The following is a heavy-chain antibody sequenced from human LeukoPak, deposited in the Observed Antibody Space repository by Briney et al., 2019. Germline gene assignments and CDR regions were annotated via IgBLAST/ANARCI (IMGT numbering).Heavy chain of an antibody. D-gene: IGHD3-3*01. J-gene: IGHJ6*03. Sequence: GGSLRLSCAASGFTFSSYAMSWVRQAPGKGLEWVSAISGSGGSTYYADSVRGRFTISRDNSKNTLYLQMNSLRAEDTAVFYCAKNFWSDKYFYYYMDVWGKGTTVTVSS. V-gene: IGHV3-23*01. CDR1: GFTFSSYA. CDR3: AKNFWSDKYFYYYMDV. CDR2: ISGSGGST.